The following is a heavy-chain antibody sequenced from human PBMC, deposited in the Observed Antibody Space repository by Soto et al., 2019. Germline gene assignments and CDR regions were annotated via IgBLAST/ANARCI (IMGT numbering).Heavy chain of an antibody. CDR3: ATTPIHAPGLPNPPDY. V-gene: IGHV4-59*01. CDR1: GGSISSYY. CDR2: IYYSGST. D-gene: IGHD2-2*01. J-gene: IGHJ4*02. Sequence: QVQLQESGPGLVKPSETLSLTCTVSGGSISSYYWSWIRQPPGKGLEWIGYIYYSGSTNYNPSLKSRVTKFVETSKNQFSLKLSSVTAADTAVYYCATTPIHAPGLPNPPDYWGQGTLVTVSS.